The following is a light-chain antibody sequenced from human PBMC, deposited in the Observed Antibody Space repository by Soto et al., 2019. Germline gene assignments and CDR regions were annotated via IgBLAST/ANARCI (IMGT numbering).Light chain of an antibody. CDR2: EVS. CDR1: SSDVGGSNY. V-gene: IGLV2-8*01. J-gene: IGLJ3*02. CDR3: TSYAGGNNLV. Sequence: QSALTQPPSASGSPGQSVTISCSGTSSDVGGSNYVSWYQQHPGKAPKLMIYEVSKRPSGVPDRFSGSKSGNTASLTVSGLQAEDEADYYCTSYAGGNNLVFGGGTKVPS.